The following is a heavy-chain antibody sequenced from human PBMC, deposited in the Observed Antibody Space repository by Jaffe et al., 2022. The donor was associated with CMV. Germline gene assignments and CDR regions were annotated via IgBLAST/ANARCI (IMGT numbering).Heavy chain of an antibody. CDR3: ARREGDVDTAMVGAFDI. Sequence: QVQLVQSGAEVKKPGSSVKVSCKASGGTFSSYAISWVRQAPGQGLEWMGGIIPIFGTANYAQKFQGRVTITADESTSTAYMELSSLRSEDTAVYYCARREGDVDTAMVGAFDIWGQGTMVTVSS. CDR2: IIPIFGTA. V-gene: IGHV1-69*01. J-gene: IGHJ3*02. D-gene: IGHD5-18*01. CDR1: GGTFSSYA.